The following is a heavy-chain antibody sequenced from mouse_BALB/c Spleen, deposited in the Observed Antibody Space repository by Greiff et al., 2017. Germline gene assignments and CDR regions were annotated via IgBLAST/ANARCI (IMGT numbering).Heavy chain of an antibody. Sequence: VHVKQSGAELVKPGASVKLSCTASGFNIKDTYMHWVKQRPEQGLEWIGRIDPANGNTKYDPKFQGKATITADTSSNTAYLQLSSLTSEDTAVYYCALHYYGYGDWGQGTLVTVSA. D-gene: IGHD1-2*01. J-gene: IGHJ3*01. CDR2: IDPANGNT. CDR1: GFNIKDTY. CDR3: ALHYYGYGD. V-gene: IGHV14-3*02.